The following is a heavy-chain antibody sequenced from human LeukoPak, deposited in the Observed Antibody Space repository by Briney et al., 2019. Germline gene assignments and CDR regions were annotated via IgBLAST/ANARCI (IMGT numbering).Heavy chain of an antibody. J-gene: IGHJ4*02. CDR2: IYTSGST. CDR1: GGSISSYY. V-gene: IGHV4-4*07. D-gene: IGHD1-26*01. Sequence: SETLSLTCTVSGGSISSYYWSWIRQPAGKGLEWIGRIYTSGSTNYNPSLKSRVTMSVDTSKNQFSLKLSSVTAADTAVYYCARAGRIVGATAFDYWGQGTLVTVSS. CDR3: ARAGRIVGATAFDY.